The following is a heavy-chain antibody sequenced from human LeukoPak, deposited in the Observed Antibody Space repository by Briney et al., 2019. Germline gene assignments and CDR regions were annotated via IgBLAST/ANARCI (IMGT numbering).Heavy chain of an antibody. Sequence: GGSLRLSCTASGFSLSSYWMSWVRQAPGKGLEWVANIKDDGGAIHYVESVKGRFTISRDNAKNSLYLQMNSLRVEDTAVYYCARDPWPDAFDIWDQGTMVTVSS. V-gene: IGHV3-7*03. CDR2: IKDDGGAI. CDR3: ARDPWPDAFDI. J-gene: IGHJ3*02. CDR1: GFSLSSYW.